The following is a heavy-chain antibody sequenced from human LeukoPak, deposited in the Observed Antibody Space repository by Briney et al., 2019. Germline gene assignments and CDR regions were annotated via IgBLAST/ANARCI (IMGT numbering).Heavy chain of an antibody. CDR1: GFTFTTYA. Sequence: GGSLRLSCAASGFTFTTYAMSWVRQAPGKGLEWVSAFSGSGGGTYYADSVKGRFTISRDNSKSTLYLQMTSLRAEDTAVYYCARSGYNRFDYWGQGTLVTVSS. D-gene: IGHD5-24*01. V-gene: IGHV3-23*01. J-gene: IGHJ4*02. CDR2: FSGSGGGT. CDR3: ARSGYNRFDY.